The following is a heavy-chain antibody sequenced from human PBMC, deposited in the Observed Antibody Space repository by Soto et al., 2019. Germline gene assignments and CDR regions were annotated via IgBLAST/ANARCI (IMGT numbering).Heavy chain of an antibody. CDR2: IKPDGSEV. D-gene: IGHD5-18*01. CDR3: ARDRVAMVTGYYYGMDV. CDR1: GFIFSSSW. V-gene: IGHV3-7*03. J-gene: IGHJ6*02. Sequence: EVQLVESGGGLVLPGGSPRLSCTASGFIFSSSWMTWVRQAPGKGLEWVANIKPDGSEVYYADSMKGRFTISRDNPRNSLYLQMSSLRAEDTAVYYCARDRVAMVTGYYYGMDVWGQGTTVTVSS.